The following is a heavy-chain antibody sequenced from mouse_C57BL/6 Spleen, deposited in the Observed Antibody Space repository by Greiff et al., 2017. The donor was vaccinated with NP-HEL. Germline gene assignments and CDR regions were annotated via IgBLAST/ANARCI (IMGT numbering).Heavy chain of an antibody. CDR3: ARIYYGNYEGYFDY. Sequence: VQLQQPGAELVKPGASVKMSCKASGYTFTSYWITWVKQRPGQGLEWIGDIYPGSGSTNYNEKFKSKATLTVDTSSSTAYMQLSSLTSEDSAVYYCARIYYGNYEGYFDYWGQGTTLTVSS. J-gene: IGHJ2*01. V-gene: IGHV1-55*01. D-gene: IGHD2-1*01. CDR2: IYPGSGST. CDR1: GYTFTSYW.